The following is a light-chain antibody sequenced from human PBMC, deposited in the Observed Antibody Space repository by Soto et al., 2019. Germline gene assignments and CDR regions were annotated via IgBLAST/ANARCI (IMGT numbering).Light chain of an antibody. Sequence: DIQMTQSPSSLSASVGDRVTITCRASQIINTWLAWYQQKPGKAPKLLIYRASNLVNGVPSRFSGSGSGTEFTLTISCLQPDDFSIYYCQQYETYSGTFGPGTKVDL. J-gene: IGKJ3*01. CDR3: QQYETYSGT. CDR2: RAS. V-gene: IGKV1-5*03. CDR1: QIINTW.